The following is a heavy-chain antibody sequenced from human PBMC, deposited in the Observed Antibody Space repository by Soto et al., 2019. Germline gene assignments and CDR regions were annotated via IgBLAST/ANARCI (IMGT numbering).Heavy chain of an antibody. CDR2: ISSSSSYI. CDR1: GFTFSSYS. V-gene: IGHV3-21*01. D-gene: IGHD3-10*01. J-gene: IGHJ3*02. Sequence: EVQLVESGGGLVKPGGSLRLSCAASGFTFSSYSMNWVRQAPGKGLEWVSSISSSSSYIYYADSVKGRFTISRDNAKNSLYLQMNSLSAEGTAVYYCESDGYYYGSRSYYQADAFDIWGQGTMVTVSS. CDR3: ESDGYYYGSRSYYQADAFDI.